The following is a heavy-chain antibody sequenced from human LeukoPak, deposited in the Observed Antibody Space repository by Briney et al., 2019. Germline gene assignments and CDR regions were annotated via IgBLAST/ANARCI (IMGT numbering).Heavy chain of an antibody. CDR1: GFTFTNYA. CDR3: VTYQLLLYGFDY. J-gene: IGHJ4*02. V-gene: IGHV3-23*01. Sequence: GGSLRLSCAASGFTFTNYAMTWVRQAPGKGLEWVAATVGIGPDTYHADSVKGRFTISRDSSKNTLYLQMNTLRAEDTAVYYCVTYQLLLYGFDYWGQGTLVTVSS. D-gene: IGHD2-2*01. CDR2: TVGIGPDT.